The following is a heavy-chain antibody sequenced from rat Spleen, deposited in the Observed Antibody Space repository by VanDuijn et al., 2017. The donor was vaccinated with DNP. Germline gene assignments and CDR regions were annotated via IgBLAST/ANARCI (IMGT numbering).Heavy chain of an antibody. CDR1: GFTFSDYY. D-gene: IGHD1-11*01. CDR2: IRYDGGTT. CDR3: TTDFERGY. Sequence: EVQLVESGGGLVRPGMSLKLSCAASGFTFSDYYMAWVRQVPTKGLEWVAYIRYDGGTTYYGDSVKGRFTISRDNAKSTLYLQMDSLRSEDTATYYCTTDFERGYWGQGVMVTVSS. V-gene: IGHV5-20*01. J-gene: IGHJ2*01.